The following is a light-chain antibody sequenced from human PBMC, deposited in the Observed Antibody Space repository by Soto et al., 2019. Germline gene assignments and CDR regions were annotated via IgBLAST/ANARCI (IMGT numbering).Light chain of an antibody. CDR2: EVT. CDR3: SSYAGSSDWV. Sequence: QSALTQPPSASGSPGQSVTISCTGTSSDLDNYNYVSWYQQHPGEAPKLLIYEVTKRPSGVPDRFSGSKSGNTASLTVSGLQAEDEADYYCSSYAGSSDWVFGGGTKLTVL. CDR1: SSDLDNYNY. J-gene: IGLJ3*02. V-gene: IGLV2-8*01.